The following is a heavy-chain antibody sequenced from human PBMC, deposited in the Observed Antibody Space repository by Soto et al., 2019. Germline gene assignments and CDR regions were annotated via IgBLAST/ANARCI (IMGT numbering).Heavy chain of an antibody. CDR3: ARGQTRRVYYYYYYMDV. Sequence: SETLSLTCTVSGGSISSYYWSWIRQPPGKGLEWIGYIYFRGSTNYNPSLESRVTMSVDTSKNQFSLKLSSMAAADTAVYYCARGQTRRVYYYYYYMDVWGKGTTVTVSS. CDR1: GGSISSYY. J-gene: IGHJ6*03. V-gene: IGHV4-59*01. CDR2: IYFRGST.